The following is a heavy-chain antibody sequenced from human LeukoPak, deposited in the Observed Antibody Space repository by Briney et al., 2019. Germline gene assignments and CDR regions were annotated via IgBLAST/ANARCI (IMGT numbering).Heavy chain of an antibody. J-gene: IGHJ4*02. D-gene: IGHD3-9*01. Sequence: GSLRLSCAASGFTFNNYAMSWFRQPPGKGLEWIGEINHSGSTNYNPSLKSRVTISVDTSKNQFSLKLSSVTAADTAVYYCARRGSILTGYYKRNYFDYWGQGTLVTVSS. CDR2: INHSGST. V-gene: IGHV4-34*01. CDR3: ARRGSILTGYYKRNYFDY. CDR1: GFTFNNYA.